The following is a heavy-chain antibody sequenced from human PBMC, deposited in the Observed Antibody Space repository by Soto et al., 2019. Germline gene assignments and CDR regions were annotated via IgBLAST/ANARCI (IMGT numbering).Heavy chain of an antibody. Sequence: QVQLQESGPGLVKPSETLSLTCTVSGCSIASSVYYWGWIRQPPGKGLEGIGSMYYSGNTYYNPPPKGPVTIAVDTPKNQCSLDVSSVAAADAAVCYCASLYSGPVWYFDVWGRGTLVIVSS. CDR2: MYYSGNT. D-gene: IGHD4-4*01. V-gene: IGHV4-39*01. J-gene: IGHJ2*01. CDR1: GCSIASSVYY. CDR3: ASLYSGPVWYFDV.